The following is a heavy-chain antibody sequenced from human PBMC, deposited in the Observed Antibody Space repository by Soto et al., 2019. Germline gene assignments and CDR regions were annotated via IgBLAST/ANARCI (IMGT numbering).Heavy chain of an antibody. CDR2: IYYSGST. CDR3: ARSYRRYCSGGSCYSYYYYYMDV. Sequence: QVQLQESGPGLVKPSETLSLTCTVSGGSISSYYWSWIRQPPGKGLGGIGYIYYSGSTNYNPSLKSRVTISVDTSKNQFSLKLSSVTAADTAVYYCARSYRRYCSGGSCYSYYYYYMDVWGKGTTVNVSS. V-gene: IGHV4-59*01. CDR1: GGSISSYY. D-gene: IGHD2-15*01. J-gene: IGHJ6*03.